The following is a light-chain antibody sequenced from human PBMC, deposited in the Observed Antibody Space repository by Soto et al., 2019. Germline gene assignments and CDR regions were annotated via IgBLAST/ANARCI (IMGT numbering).Light chain of an antibody. CDR1: SSDVGAYNR. Sequence: QSVLTQPPSVSASPGQSVTIPCTATSSDVGAYNRVSWYQQYPGTPPKLIISEVNNRPSGVPDRFSGSKSGNTSSLTISGLQAEDDADYYCSLYTSSSTVAFGGGTKLTVL. V-gene: IGLV2-18*01. J-gene: IGLJ2*01. CDR2: EVN. CDR3: SLYTSSSTVA.